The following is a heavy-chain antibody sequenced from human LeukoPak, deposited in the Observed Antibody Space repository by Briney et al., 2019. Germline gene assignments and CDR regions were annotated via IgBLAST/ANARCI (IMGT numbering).Heavy chain of an antibody. CDR1: GYSIISGLS. V-gene: IGHV4-38-2*02. Sequence: PSETLSLTCTVSGYSIISGLSWGWFRQSPGKVLEWLGAISYNGITDYNPSLKSRVTISRDTSKNQFSLWLPSVTAADTALYYCAREGAVPGIDPWGQGTLVTVSS. CDR2: ISYNGIT. CDR3: AREGAVPGIDP. J-gene: IGHJ5*02. D-gene: IGHD3-16*01.